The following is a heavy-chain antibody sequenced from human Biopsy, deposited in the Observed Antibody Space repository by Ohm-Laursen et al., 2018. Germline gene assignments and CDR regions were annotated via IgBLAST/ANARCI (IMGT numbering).Heavy chain of an antibody. V-gene: IGHV4-4*07. CDR3: ARDAYGDYDTYY. CDR1: GGSISDYF. J-gene: IGHJ6*03. CDR2: IYSSGRT. Sequence: SQTLSLTCTVSGGSISDYFWSWIRQPADKGLEYIGRIYSSGRTFYNPSLKSRVTMSVATSNNQFSLKLSSVTAADTAVYCCARDAYGDYDTYY. D-gene: IGHD4-17*01.